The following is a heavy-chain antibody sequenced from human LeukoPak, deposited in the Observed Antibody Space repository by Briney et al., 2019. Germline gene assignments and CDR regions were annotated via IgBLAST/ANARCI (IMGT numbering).Heavy chain of an antibody. Sequence: GGSLRLSCAASGFTVSSNYMSWVRQAPGKGLEWVSVVYSGGITYYADSVKGRFTISRDNSKNTLYLQMNSLRAEDTAVYYCARARYYDSSGYDAFDIWGQGTMVTVSS. D-gene: IGHD3-22*01. CDR3: ARARYYDSSGYDAFDI. CDR2: VYSGGIT. V-gene: IGHV3-53*01. CDR1: GFTVSSNY. J-gene: IGHJ3*02.